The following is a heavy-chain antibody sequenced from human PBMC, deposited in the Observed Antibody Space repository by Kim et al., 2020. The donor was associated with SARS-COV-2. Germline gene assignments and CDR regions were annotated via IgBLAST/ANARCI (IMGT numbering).Heavy chain of an antibody. CDR2: IIPSLATT. J-gene: IGHJ6*02. V-gene: IGHV1-69*13. CDR3: AKSSGQSYFYYGLDI. Sequence: SVKVSCKASXGXFSRSAISWVRQAPGQGLEWMGGIIPSLATTNYAQKFQGRVTISADASTNTTYLEVRSLRSEDTAAYFCAKSSGQSYFYYGLDIWGQG. D-gene: IGHD3-22*01. CDR1: XGXFSRSA.